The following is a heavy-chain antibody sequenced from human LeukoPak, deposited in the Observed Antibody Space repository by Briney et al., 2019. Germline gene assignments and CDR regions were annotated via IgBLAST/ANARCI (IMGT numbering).Heavy chain of an antibody. CDR1: GGSISIYY. Sequence: SETLSLTCTVSGGSISIYYWSWIRQPAGKGLEWVGRIYTSGSTNYNPSLKSRVTMSVDTSKNQFSLKLSSVTAADTAVYYCARDRILWFGEQFDPWGQGTLVTVSS. CDR3: ARDRILWFGEQFDP. CDR2: IYTSGST. D-gene: IGHD3-10*01. V-gene: IGHV4-4*07. J-gene: IGHJ5*02.